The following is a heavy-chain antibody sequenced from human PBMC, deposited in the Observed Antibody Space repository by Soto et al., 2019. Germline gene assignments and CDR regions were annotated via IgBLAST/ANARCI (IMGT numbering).Heavy chain of an antibody. J-gene: IGHJ4*02. V-gene: IGHV4-31*03. CDR2: IYYSGST. CDR1: GGSISSGGYY. D-gene: IGHD6-19*01. CDR3: AREVSGWYYFDY. Sequence: QVQLQESGPGLVKPSQTLSLTCTVSGGSISSGGYYWSWIRQHPGKGLEWIGYIYYSGSTYYNPSLTRRVTISVDTSKNQFSLKLSSVTAADTAVYYCAREVSGWYYFDYWGQGTLVTVSS.